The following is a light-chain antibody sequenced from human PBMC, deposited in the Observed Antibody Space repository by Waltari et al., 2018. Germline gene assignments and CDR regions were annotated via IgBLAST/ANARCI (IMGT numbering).Light chain of an antibody. V-gene: IGLV1-44*01. CDR3: AAWDDSLNGRWV. J-gene: IGLJ3*02. Sequence: QSVLTPPPSASGTPGQGVTITCSGGASTIGNHLLTWYKQVPGKAHKLLIDRSDRRPAGVPDRFSGSKSGTSASLAISGLQSEDEADYYCAAWDDSLNGRWVFGGGTKVTVL. CDR2: RSD. CDR1: ASTIGNHL.